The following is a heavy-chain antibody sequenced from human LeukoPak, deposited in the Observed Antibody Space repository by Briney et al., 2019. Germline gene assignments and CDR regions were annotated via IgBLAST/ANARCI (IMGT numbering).Heavy chain of an antibody. CDR2: INVDGGTT. D-gene: IGHD3-3*01. V-gene: IGHV3-23*01. Sequence: VGSLRLSCAASGFTFSTYARNWVRQAPGKGLEWFSAINVDGGTTYYEDSVKGRFTIARDNSKNTMYLQMNSLRAGDTAISYCPRDSGYDFWSGYVNWFDPWGQGTLVTVSS. CDR1: GFTFSTYA. J-gene: IGHJ5*02. CDR3: PRDSGYDFWSGYVNWFDP.